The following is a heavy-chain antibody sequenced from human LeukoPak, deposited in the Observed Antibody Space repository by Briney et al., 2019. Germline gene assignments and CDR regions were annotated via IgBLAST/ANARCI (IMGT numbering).Heavy chain of an antibody. CDR2: IYTSGST. CDR1: GGSFSGYY. J-gene: IGHJ4*02. V-gene: IGHV4-4*07. CDR3: AREPGGSYDLGFWY. D-gene: IGHD1-26*01. Sequence: SETLSLTCAVYGGSFSGYYWSWIRQPAGKGLEWIGRIYTSGSTNYNPSLKSRVTMSVDTSKNQFSLKLSSVTAADTAVYYCAREPGGSYDLGFWYWGQGTLVTVSS.